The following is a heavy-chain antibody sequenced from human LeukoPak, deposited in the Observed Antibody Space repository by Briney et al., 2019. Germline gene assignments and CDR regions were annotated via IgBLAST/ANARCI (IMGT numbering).Heavy chain of an antibody. CDR2: IYSGSSN. V-gene: IGHV3-53*01. D-gene: IGHD5-18*01. Sequence: GGSLRLSCAASGFTVSSTYMIWVREAPGKGLEWVSVIYSGSSNYYPDPVKGRFTISRDNSKNTLYLQMNSLRAEDTAVYYCAKDPIMVTGIFDYWGQGTLVTVSS. J-gene: IGHJ4*02. CDR3: AKDPIMVTGIFDY. CDR1: GFTVSSTY.